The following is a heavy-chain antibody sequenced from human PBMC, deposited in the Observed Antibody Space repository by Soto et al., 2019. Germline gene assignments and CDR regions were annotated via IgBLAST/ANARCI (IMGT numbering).Heavy chain of an antibody. CDR3: ARVTLKAGNWFDP. CDR2: INPNSRGT. V-gene: IGHV1-2*02. CDR1: GYTFTDYF. Sequence: QVQLVQSGAEVKKPGASVKVSCKASGYTFTDYFIHWVRQAPGQGFEWMGWINPNSRGTNYAPKFQGRVIMTRDTSNSTAYMELRGLRSDDTAVYYCARVTLKAGNWFDPWGQGTLVTVSS. J-gene: IGHJ5*02.